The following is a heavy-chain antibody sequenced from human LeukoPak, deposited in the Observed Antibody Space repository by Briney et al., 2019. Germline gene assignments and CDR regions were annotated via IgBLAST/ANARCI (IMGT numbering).Heavy chain of an antibody. CDR2: INPNSGGT. J-gene: IGHJ6*02. D-gene: IGHD4-17*01. V-gene: IGHV1-2*02. CDR1: GYTFTGYY. Sequence: ASVKVSCKASGYTFTGYYMHWVRQAPGQGLEWMGWINPNSGGTNYAQKFQGRVTMTRDTSISTAYMELSRLRSDDTAVYYCARDRPYGDYVGYYYYYGMDVWGQGTTVTVSS. CDR3: ARDRPYGDYVGYYYYYGMDV.